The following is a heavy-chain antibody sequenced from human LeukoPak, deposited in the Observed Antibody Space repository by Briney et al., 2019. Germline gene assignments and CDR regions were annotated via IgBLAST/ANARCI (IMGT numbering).Heavy chain of an antibody. CDR3: ARHFNLKGFDS. J-gene: IGHJ4*02. Sequence: ASVKVSCKASGYTFTVYYMHWVRQAPGKGPEWMGWINPNSGDTNYAQEFQGRVTMTRDTSIRTVYMELSRLRSDDTAVYYCARHFNLKGFDSWGQGTLITVSS. V-gene: IGHV1-2*02. CDR1: GYTFTVYY. CDR2: INPNSGDT. D-gene: IGHD3-9*01.